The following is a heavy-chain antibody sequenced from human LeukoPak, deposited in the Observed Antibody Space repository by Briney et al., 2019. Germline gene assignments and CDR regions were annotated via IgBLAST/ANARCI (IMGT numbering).Heavy chain of an antibody. J-gene: IGHJ4*02. CDR1: GYTFTGYY. Sequence: GASVKVSCKASGYTFTGYYIHWVRQAPGQGLEWMGWINPNSGGTNYAQKFQGRVSVTRDTSISTVYMELSRLTYDDTAVYYCAALGVSGSGSLADYWGQGTLVTVSS. CDR3: AALGVSGSGSLADY. V-gene: IGHV1-2*02. CDR2: INPNSGGT. D-gene: IGHD3-10*01.